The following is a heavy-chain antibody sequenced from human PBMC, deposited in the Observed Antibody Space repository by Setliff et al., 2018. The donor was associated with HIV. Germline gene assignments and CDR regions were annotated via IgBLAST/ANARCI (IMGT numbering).Heavy chain of an antibody. CDR1: GYTFSSYY. J-gene: IGHJ4*02. V-gene: IGHV1-46*01. D-gene: IGHD2-15*01. CDR3: ARVPAGVAYSDY. Sequence: GASVNVSCKESGYTFSSYYIHWVRQAPGQGMEWMGMINHSGGSTSYAQKFQARVTMTRDTTTNTVNMELSSLRSEHTGLYYCARVPAGVAYSDYWGQGTLVTVSS. CDR2: INHSGGST.